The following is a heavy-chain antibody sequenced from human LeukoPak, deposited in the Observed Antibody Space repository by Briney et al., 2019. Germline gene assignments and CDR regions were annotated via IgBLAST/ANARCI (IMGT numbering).Heavy chain of an antibody. V-gene: IGHV3-7*01. CDR1: GFTFSNYW. Sequence: GGSLRLSCAASGFTFSNYWMTWVRQAPGKGREWVAHINQDGSKEYYMDSVKARFTISRDNAKNSLSLQMNSLRAEDTAVYYCVRDGGVSGYDLLDYWGQGTLVTVSS. CDR2: INQDGSKE. CDR3: VRDGGVSGYDLLDY. J-gene: IGHJ4*02. D-gene: IGHD5-12*01.